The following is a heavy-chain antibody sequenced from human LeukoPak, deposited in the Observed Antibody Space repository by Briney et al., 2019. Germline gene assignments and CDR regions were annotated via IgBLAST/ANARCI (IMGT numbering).Heavy chain of an antibody. J-gene: IGHJ4*02. V-gene: IGHV4-61*02. CDR1: GGSISSGGYY. CDR2: IYTNGNT. Sequence: SETLSLTCTVSGGSISSGGYYWSWIRQPAGKGLEWIGRIYTNGNTNYNPSLKSRVTISVDTSKNQFSLKLSSVTAADTAVYYCARDLEAPGVFDYWGQGTLVTVSS. D-gene: IGHD3-10*01. CDR3: ARDLEAPGVFDY.